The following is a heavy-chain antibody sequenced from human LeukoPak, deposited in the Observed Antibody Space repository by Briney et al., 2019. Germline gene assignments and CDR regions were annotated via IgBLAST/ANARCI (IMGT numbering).Heavy chain of an antibody. CDR1: GFTFSSYW. CDR3: AKFSYGDYVA. D-gene: IGHD4-17*01. J-gene: IGHJ5*02. CDR2: INTDGSST. Sequence: GGSLRLSCAASGFTFSSYWMHWVRQAPGKGLVWVSRINTDGSSTSYADSVKGRFTISRDNAKNSLYLQMNSLRPDDTAVYYCAKFSYGDYVAWGQGTLVIVSS. V-gene: IGHV3-74*01.